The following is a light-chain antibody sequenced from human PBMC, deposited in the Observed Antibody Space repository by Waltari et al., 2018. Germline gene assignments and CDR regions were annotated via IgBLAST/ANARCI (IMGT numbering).Light chain of an antibody. CDR2: AVS. CDR3: CSFAAGNTVI. J-gene: IGLJ2*01. CDR1: SSDVGGYNS. Sequence: QSALTQPRSVSGSPGQSVTISCTGTSSDVGGYNSVSWYPQDPGQAPKLLFFAVSERPSGGSDRFSGSKSGNTASLTISGLQAEDEADYHCCSFAAGNTVIFGGGTKLTVV. V-gene: IGLV2-11*01.